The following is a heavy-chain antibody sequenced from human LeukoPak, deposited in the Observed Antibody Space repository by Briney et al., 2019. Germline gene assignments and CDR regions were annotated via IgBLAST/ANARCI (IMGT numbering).Heavy chain of an antibody. D-gene: IGHD3-10*01. CDR2: IDSSTRTI. Sequence: PGGALRLSCAASGFIFSSYSTNWVRQAPGKGLEWISFIDSSTRTIFYADSVKGRFTISRDNAKNSLFLQMNSLRAEDTAVYYCARDLGTVRGVTNYWGQGTLVTVSS. V-gene: IGHV3-48*04. CDR3: ARDLGTVRGVTNY. J-gene: IGHJ4*02. CDR1: GFIFSSYS.